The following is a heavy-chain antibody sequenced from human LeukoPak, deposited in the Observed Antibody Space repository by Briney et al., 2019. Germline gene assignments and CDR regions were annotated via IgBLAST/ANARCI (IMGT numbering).Heavy chain of an antibody. CDR1: GFTFSSYW. CDR3: ARAVAGTVGYYYYYMDV. Sequence: GGSLRLSCAASGFTFSSYWMHWVRQAPGRGPVWVSYITTDGSATAYADSVKGRFTISRDNAKNSLYLQMNSLGVEDTAVYYCARAVAGTVGYYYYYMDVWGKGTTVTVSS. D-gene: IGHD6-19*01. CDR2: ITTDGSAT. V-gene: IGHV3-74*01. J-gene: IGHJ6*03.